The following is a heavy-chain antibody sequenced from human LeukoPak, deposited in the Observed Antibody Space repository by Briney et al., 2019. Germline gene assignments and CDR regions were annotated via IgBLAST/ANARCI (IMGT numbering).Heavy chain of an antibody. CDR2: INHSGST. CDR3: ASPRIAAPRLDY. J-gene: IGHJ4*02. V-gene: IGHV4-34*01. CDR1: GGSFSGYY. D-gene: IGHD6-6*01. Sequence: SETLSLTCAVYGGSFSGYYWSWIRQPPGKGLEWIGEINHSGSTNYNPSLKSRVTISVDTSKNQFSLKLSSVTAADTAVYYCASPRIAAPRLDYWGQGTLVTVSS.